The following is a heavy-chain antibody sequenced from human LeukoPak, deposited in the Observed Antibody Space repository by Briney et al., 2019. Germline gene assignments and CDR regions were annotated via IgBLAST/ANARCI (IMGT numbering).Heavy chain of an antibody. Sequence: QSGGALRLSCAAPGFIFDNYAIHWVRQAPGKGLEWVSLISGDGGSTFYADSARGRFTISRDNTRKSLSLQMSSLRSEDTALYYCARESETSGWYDYWGQGTLVTVSS. CDR3: ARESETSGWYDY. D-gene: IGHD6-19*01. J-gene: IGHJ4*02. V-gene: IGHV3-43*02. CDR2: ISGDGGST. CDR1: GFIFDNYA.